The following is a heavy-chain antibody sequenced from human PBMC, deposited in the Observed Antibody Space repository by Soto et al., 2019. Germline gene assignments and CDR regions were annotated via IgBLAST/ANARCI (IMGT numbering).Heavy chain of an antibody. CDR1: GGSFSGYY. D-gene: IGHD2-8*02. Sequence: QVQLQQWGAGLLKPSETLSLTCAVYGGSFSGYYWTWIRQPPGTGLEWIGEINHSGSTNYNPSRTRRVPITVATSKHQFLLKLTSGTAAYTAVLYCARDKSTGLFEYWGQGTRVTVSS. CDR3: ARDKSTGLFEY. V-gene: IGHV4-34*01. CDR2: INHSGST. J-gene: IGHJ4*02.